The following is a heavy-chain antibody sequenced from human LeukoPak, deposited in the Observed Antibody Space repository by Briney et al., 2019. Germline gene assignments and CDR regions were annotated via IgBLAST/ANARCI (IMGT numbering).Heavy chain of an antibody. D-gene: IGHD5-18*01. CDR1: GYTFDDYA. V-gene: IGHV3-9*01. CDR3: AKGHTYGLGESYLDF. Sequence: GGSLRLSCEASGYTFDDYAMHWVRQAPGKGLEWVSAISWNSGSIGYADSVKGRFTISRDNGKSSLYLQMNSLRTEDTALYYRAKGHTYGLGESYLDFWGQGTLVSVSS. CDR2: ISWNSGSI. J-gene: IGHJ4*02.